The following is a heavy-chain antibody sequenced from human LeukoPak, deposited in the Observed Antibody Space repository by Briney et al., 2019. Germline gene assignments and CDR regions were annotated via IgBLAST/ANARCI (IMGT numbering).Heavy chain of an antibody. CDR1: GFTFSSYG. V-gene: IGHV3-30*18. D-gene: IGHD3-22*01. Sequence: RGSLRLSCAASGFTFSSYGMHWARQAPGKGLEWVAVISYDGSNKYYADSVKGRFTISRDNSKNTLYLQMNSLRAEDTAVYYCAKDQVYTYYYDSSGSVSLDYWGQGTLVTVSS. CDR3: AKDQVYTYYYDSSGSVSLDY. J-gene: IGHJ4*02. CDR2: ISYDGSNK.